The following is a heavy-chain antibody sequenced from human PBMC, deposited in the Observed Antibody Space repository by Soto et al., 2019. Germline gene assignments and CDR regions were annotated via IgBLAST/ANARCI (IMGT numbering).Heavy chain of an antibody. CDR1: GYRFKSYW. Sequence: GGSLAISCKGSGYRFKSYWIGCVRQMPGKGPEWIGIIFPRDSDTRYSPSFQGRVTISADESISTASLQWNSLKASDTAMYYCVRGDVGDTFWGAFYFALWGQGTLVTV. J-gene: IGHJ4*02. CDR2: IFPRDSDT. CDR3: VRGDVGDTFWGAFYFAL. D-gene: IGHD3-16*01. V-gene: IGHV5-51*01.